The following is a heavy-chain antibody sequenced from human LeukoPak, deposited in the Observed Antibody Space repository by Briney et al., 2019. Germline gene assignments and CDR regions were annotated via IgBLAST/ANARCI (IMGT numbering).Heavy chain of an antibody. V-gene: IGHV4-59*08. J-gene: IGHJ4*02. CDR3: ARHRSVTPSFYF. CDR1: GGSISSYY. Sequence: SETLSLTCTVSGGSISSYYWSWIRQPPGKGLEWIGYIYSSGSTNYNPSLKSRITISVDTSKNQFSLKLSSVTAADTAVYYCARHRSVTPSFYFWGQGILVTVSS. CDR2: IYSSGST. D-gene: IGHD3-3*01.